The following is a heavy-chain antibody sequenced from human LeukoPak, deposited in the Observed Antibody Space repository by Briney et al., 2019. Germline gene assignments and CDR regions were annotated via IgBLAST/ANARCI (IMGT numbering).Heavy chain of an antibody. Sequence: SETLSLTCTVSGGSISSYYWSWIRQPPGKGLEWIGYIYYSGSTNYNPSLKSRVTISVDTSKNQFSLKLSSVTAADTAVYYCARAAAAETGVDNWFDPWGQGTLVTVSS. CDR2: IYYSGST. J-gene: IGHJ5*02. CDR3: ARAAAAETGVDNWFDP. V-gene: IGHV4-59*08. D-gene: IGHD6-13*01. CDR1: GGSISSYY.